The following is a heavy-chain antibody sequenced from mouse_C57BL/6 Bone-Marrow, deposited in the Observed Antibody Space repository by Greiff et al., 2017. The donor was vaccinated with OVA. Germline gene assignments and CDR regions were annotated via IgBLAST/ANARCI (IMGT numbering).Heavy chain of an antibody. CDR2: ISDGGSYT. J-gene: IGHJ2*01. V-gene: IGHV5-4*01. D-gene: IGHD1-1*01. CDR3: ASLPYYYGRDY. CDR1: GFTFSSYA. Sequence: EVQGVESGGGLVKPGGSLKLSCVASGFTFSSYAMSWVRQTPEKRLEWVATISDGGSYTYYPDNVKGRFTISRDNAKNNLYLQMSHLKSEDTAMYYCASLPYYYGRDYWGQGTTLTVSS.